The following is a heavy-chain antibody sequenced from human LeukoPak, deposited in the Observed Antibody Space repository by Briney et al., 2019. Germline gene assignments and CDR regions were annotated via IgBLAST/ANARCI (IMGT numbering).Heavy chain of an antibody. CDR3: AREESSRLSAWSDP. V-gene: IGHV1-69*13. D-gene: IGHD6-13*01. J-gene: IGHJ5*02. Sequence: SVKVSCKASGGTFSSYAISWVRQAPGQGLEWMGGIIPIFGTANYAQKFQGRVTITADESTSTAYMELSSLRSEDTAVYYCAREESSRLSAWSDPWGQGTLVTVSS. CDR1: GGTFSSYA. CDR2: IIPIFGTA.